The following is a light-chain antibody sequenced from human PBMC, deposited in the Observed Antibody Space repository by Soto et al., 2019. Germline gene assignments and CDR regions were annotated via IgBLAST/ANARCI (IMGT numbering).Light chain of an antibody. V-gene: IGLV2-14*01. J-gene: IGLJ3*02. Sequence: QSALTQPASVSGSPGQSITISCTGTSSDVGGYNYVSWYQQYPGKAPKLMICDVSNRPSGVSNRFSGSKSGSTASLTISGLQAEDEADYYCSSYTSGSTVVFGGGTKVTVL. CDR2: DVS. CDR3: SSYTSGSTVV. CDR1: SSDVGGYNY.